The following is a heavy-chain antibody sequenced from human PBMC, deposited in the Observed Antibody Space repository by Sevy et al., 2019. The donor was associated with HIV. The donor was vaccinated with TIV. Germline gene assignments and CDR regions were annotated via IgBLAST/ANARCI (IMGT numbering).Heavy chain of an antibody. Sequence: GGSLRLSCAASGFDVNENYMSWVRQAPGRGLEWVSIIYSGDTGGSTYYADSVKGRLTISRDNSQNTLYLQINSLRPEDTAVYYCARERLVSAGGYYNYYFGMDVWGQRTTVTVSS. D-gene: IGHD3-3*01. CDR2: IYSGDTGGST. CDR1: GFDVNENY. J-gene: IGHJ6*02. CDR3: ARERLVSAGGYYNYYFGMDV. V-gene: IGHV3-53*01.